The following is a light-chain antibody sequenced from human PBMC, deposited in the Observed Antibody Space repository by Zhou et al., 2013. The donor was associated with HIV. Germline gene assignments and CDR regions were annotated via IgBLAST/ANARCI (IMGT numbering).Light chain of an antibody. CDR3: QQYNSYSWT. CDR2: GAS. Sequence: DIQMTQSPSSLSASVGDRVTITCRASQGITNSLAWYQQTPGKAPKLLVYGASRLESGVPSRFSGSGSGTFYTLTISSLQSEDFATYYCQQYNSYSWTFGQGTKVEIK. CDR1: QGITNS. J-gene: IGKJ1*01. V-gene: IGKV1-NL1*01.